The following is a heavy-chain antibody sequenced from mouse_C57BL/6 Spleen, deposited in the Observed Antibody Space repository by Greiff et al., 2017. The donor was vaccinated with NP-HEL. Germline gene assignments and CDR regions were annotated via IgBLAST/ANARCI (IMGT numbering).Heavy chain of an antibody. D-gene: IGHD2-2*01. CDR3: ARHIVVTTRYYAMDY. CDR2: ISSGGSYT. CDR1: GFTFSSYG. V-gene: IGHV5-6*01. Sequence: EVQLVEPGGDLVKPGGSLKLSCAASGFTFSSYGMSWVRQTPDKRLEWVATISSGGSYTYYPDSVKGRFTISRDNAKNTLYLQMSSLKSEDTAVYYCARHIVVTTRYYAMDYWGQGTSVTVSS. J-gene: IGHJ4*01.